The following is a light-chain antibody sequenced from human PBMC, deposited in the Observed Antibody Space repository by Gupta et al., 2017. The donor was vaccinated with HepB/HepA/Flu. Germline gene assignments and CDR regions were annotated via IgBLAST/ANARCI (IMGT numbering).Light chain of an antibody. CDR3: QSYAGSYDGV. CDR2: DVD. J-gene: IGLJ3*02. Sequence: QSALTQPRSVSGSPGQSVTISCTGTSVDVGGYDYVSWYQQHPGKVPKLIIYDVDKRPSGVPDRVSGSRSGNTASLTISGLQAGDEAYDYCQSYAGSYDGVFGEGTQLTVL. CDR1: SVDVGGYDY. V-gene: IGLV2-11*01.